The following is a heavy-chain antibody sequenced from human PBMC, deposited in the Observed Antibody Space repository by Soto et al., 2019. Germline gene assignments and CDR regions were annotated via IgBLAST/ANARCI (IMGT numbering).Heavy chain of an antibody. J-gene: IGHJ2*01. CDR2: VTWNSFAT. V-gene: IGHV3-9*01. CDR1: GFIFDDHT. CDR3: VKEGGMKYFDF. Sequence: EVQLVESGGGLVQPGRSPRLSCTASGFIFDDHTMHWVRQAPGKGLEWVAGVTWNSFATGYADSVKGRFTISRDNAKNSLYLQMNSLSAEDTAVYFCVKEGGMKYFDFWGRGTVVTVSS. D-gene: IGHD3-16*01.